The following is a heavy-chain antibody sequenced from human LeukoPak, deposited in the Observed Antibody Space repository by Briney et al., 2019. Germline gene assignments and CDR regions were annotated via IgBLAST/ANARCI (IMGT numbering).Heavy chain of an antibody. CDR2: ISSSSSTI. CDR3: TRDPRRLDY. CDR1: GFTFSSYS. Sequence: GGSLRLSCAASGFTFSSYSMNWVRQAPEKGLEWVSYISSSSSTIKYGDSVKGRFTISRDNAKNSLYLQMNSLRAEDTAVYYCTRDPRRLDYWGQGTLVTVSS. J-gene: IGHJ4*02. V-gene: IGHV3-48*01.